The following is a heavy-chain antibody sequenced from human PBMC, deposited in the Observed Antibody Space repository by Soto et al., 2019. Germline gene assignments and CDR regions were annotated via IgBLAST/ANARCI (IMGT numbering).Heavy chain of an antibody. V-gene: IGHV4-4*07. CDR2: IYTSGST. Sequence: PXETLSLTCTVSGGSISSYYWSWIRQPAGKGLEWIGRIYTSGSTNYNPSLKSRVTMSADTSKNQFSLKLSSVTAADTAVYYCAREDHAAGTVDYWGQGTLVTVSS. J-gene: IGHJ4*02. CDR3: AREDHAAGTVDY. D-gene: IGHD6-13*01. CDR1: GGSISSYY.